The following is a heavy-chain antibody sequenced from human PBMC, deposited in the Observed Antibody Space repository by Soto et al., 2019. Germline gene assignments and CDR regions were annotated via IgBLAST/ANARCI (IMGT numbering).Heavy chain of an antibody. CDR3: ARDPPWEPNSPTPFAY. J-gene: IGHJ4*02. D-gene: IGHD1-26*01. V-gene: IGHV1-3*01. CDR2: INAGNGNT. CDR1: GYTFTSYA. Sequence: GASVKVSCKASGYTFTSYAMHWVRQAPGQRLEWMGWINAGNGNTKYLQKFQGRVTITSDTSASTAYMELSSLRSEDTAVYYCARDPPWEPNSPTPFAYWGQGTLVTVSS.